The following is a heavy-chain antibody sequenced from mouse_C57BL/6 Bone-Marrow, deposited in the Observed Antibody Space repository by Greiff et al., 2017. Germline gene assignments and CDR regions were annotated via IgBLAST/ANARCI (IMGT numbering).Heavy chain of an antibody. CDR1: GYTFTSYG. CDR3: ARVDYGSSWYVDV. CDR2: IYPRSGNT. V-gene: IGHV1-81*01. D-gene: IGHD1-1*01. Sequence: VKLQQSGAELARPGASVKLSCKASGYTFTSYGISWVKQRTGQGLEWIGEIYPRSGNTYYNEKFKGKATLTADKSSSTAYMELRSLTSEDSAVYFCARVDYGSSWYVDVWGTGTTVTVSS. J-gene: IGHJ1*03.